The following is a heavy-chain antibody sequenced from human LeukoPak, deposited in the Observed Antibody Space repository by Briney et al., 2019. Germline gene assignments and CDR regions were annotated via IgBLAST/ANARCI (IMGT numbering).Heavy chain of an antibody. D-gene: IGHD5-18*01. CDR1: GYKFTGYY. J-gene: IGHJ4*02. CDR3: AREVGGILVFDY. V-gene: IGHV1-2*02. Sequence: ASVKVSCKASGYKFTGYYMHWVRQAPGQGLEWMGWIHPNSGDSHHAQKFQGRVTMTRDTSISTAYMELSRLRSDDTAVYYCAREVGGILVFDYWGQGTLITVSS. CDR2: IHPNSGDS.